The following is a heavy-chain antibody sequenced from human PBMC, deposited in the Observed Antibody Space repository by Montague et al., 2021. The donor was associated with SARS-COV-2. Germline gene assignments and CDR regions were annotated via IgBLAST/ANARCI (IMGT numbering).Heavy chain of an antibody. CDR3: ARREYSYGRGD. V-gene: IGHV4-39*01. D-gene: IGHD5-18*01. CDR1: GGPISGSSDY. Sequence: SETLSLTCTVTGGPISGSSDYWGWIRQSPGKGLEWIACVDYSGNTYYSPSLKSRLTISVDTTRNQFSLKLNSVTAADTALYYCARREYSYGRGDWGQGTLVTVSS. J-gene: IGHJ4*02. CDR2: VDYSGNT.